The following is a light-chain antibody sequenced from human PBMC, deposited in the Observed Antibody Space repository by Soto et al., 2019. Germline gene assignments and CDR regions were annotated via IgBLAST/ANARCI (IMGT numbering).Light chain of an antibody. CDR1: QSVSSN. CDR3: QQYYNWPLT. CDR2: SAS. J-gene: IGKJ4*01. V-gene: IGKV3D-15*01. Sequence: EIVMTQSPGTLSVSPGERATLSCRASQSVSSNLAWYQQKPGQAPRLLIYSASTRATGIPARFSGTGSGTEFTLTISSLQSEDFAVFYCQQYYNWPLTFGGGTKVDIK.